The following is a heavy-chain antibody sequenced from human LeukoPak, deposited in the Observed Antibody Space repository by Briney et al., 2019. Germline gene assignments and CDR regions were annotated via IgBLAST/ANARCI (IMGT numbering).Heavy chain of an antibody. J-gene: IGHJ6*02. D-gene: IGHD5-12*01. Sequence: GASVKVSCKASGGTFSSYAISWVRQAPGQGLEWMGGIIPIFGTANYAQKFQGRVTITADESTSTAYMELSSLRSEDTAVYYCARDTHGPSYSGYDPTPYYYYGMDVWGQGTTVTVSS. CDR3: ARDTHGPSYSGYDPTPYYYYGMDV. CDR1: GGTFSSYA. V-gene: IGHV1-69*13. CDR2: IIPIFGTA.